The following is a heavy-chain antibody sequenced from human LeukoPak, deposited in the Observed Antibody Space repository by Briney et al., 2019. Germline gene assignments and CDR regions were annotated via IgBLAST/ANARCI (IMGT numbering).Heavy chain of an antibody. Sequence: GGSLRLSCAASGFTFSSYSMNWVRQAPGKGLEWVSSISSSSSYIYYADSVKGRFTISRDNAKNSLYLQMNSLRAEDTAVYYCARDRGSYGYALDYWGQGTLVTVSS. D-gene: IGHD5-18*01. J-gene: IGHJ4*02. CDR2: ISSSSSYI. V-gene: IGHV3-21*01. CDR1: GFTFSSYS. CDR3: ARDRGSYGYALDY.